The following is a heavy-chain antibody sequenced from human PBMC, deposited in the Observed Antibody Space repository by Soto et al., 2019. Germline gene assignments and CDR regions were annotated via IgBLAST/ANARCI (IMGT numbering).Heavy chain of an antibody. D-gene: IGHD2-15*01. V-gene: IGHV1-69*01. Sequence: QVQLVQSGAEVKKPGSSVKVSCKASGGTFSSYAISWVRQAPGQGLEWMGGIIPIFGTANYAQKFQGRVTITADESTSTGYMELSSLRCEDTAVYYCARSSFGYCSGGSCFFYAFDIWGQGTMVTVSS. J-gene: IGHJ3*02. CDR3: ARSSFGYCSGGSCFFYAFDI. CDR1: GGTFSSYA. CDR2: IIPIFGTA.